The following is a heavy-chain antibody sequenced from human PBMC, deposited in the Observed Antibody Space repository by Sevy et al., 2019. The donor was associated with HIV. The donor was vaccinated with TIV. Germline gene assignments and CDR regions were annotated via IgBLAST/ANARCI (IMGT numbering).Heavy chain of an antibody. D-gene: IGHD3-3*01. CDR1: GDSVNNYY. Sequence: SETLSLTCTVSGDSVNNYYWSWIRQPPGKGLEWIGYIYYSGSTNYNPSLKSRVTISVDTSKNQFSLKLTSVTAAATAVYYCAKRRSGGRDFDYWGHGTLVTVSS. J-gene: IGHJ4*01. V-gene: IGHV4-59*02. CDR3: AKRRSGGRDFDY. CDR2: IYYSGST.